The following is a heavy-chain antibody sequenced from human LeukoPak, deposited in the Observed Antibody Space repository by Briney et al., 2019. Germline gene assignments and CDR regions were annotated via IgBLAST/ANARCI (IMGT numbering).Heavy chain of an antibody. CDR3: ARRPAASSNWGS. V-gene: IGHV5-51*01. CDR2: IWPGDSNT. CDR1: EYRFTNYW. D-gene: IGHD7-27*01. Sequence: GEPLKISCKGSEYRFTNYWIGWVRQMPGKGLEWMGIIWPGDSNTRYSPSFQGQVTISADKSISTAYLQWSSLKASDTAMYYCARRPAASSNWGSWGQGTLVTVSS. J-gene: IGHJ5*02.